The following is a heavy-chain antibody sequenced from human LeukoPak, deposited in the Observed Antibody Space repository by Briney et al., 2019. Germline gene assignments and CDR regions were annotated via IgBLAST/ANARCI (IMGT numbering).Heavy chain of an antibody. V-gene: IGHV1-69*04. J-gene: IGHJ5*02. CDR1: GGTFSSYA. CDR2: IIPILGIA. CDR3: ARQYCSSTSCYDPRIDP. D-gene: IGHD2-2*01. Sequence: SVKVSCKASGGTFSSYAISWVRQAPGQGLEWMGRIIPILGIANYAQKFKGRVTITADKSTSTAYMELSSLRSEDTAVYYCARQYCSSTSCYDPRIDPWGQGTLVTVSS.